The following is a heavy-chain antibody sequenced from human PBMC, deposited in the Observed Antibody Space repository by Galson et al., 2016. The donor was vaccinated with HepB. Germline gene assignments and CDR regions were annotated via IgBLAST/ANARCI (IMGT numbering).Heavy chain of an antibody. CDR2: ISASEAT. Sequence: SLRLSCAASGFTFSSQTMSWVRQAPGKGLEWVSSISASEATAYVDSVKGRFTISRDNSNKSLFLHMNGLRAEDTAAYYCATVDYGGDPARGCLVSWGQGTLVTVSS. D-gene: IGHD4-23*01. CDR3: ATVDYGGDPARGCLVS. CDR1: GFTFSSQT. J-gene: IGHJ5*02. V-gene: IGHV3-23*01.